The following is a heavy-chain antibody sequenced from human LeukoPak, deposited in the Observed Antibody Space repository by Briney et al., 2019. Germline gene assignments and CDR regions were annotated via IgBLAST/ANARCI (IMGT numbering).Heavy chain of an antibody. D-gene: IGHD1-1*01. J-gene: IGHJ4*02. CDR2: ISSGSSTI. Sequence: GGSLRLSCAASGFTFSSYSMNWVRQAPGKGLEWVSYISSGSSTIYYADSVKGRFTISRDNAKNSLYLQMNSPRAEDAAVYYCARGGSTFDYWGQGTLVTVSS. CDR1: GFTFSSYS. CDR3: ARGGSTFDY. V-gene: IGHV3-48*01.